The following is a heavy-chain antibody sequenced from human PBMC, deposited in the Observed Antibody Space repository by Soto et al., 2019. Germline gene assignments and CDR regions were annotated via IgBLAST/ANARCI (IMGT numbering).Heavy chain of an antibody. V-gene: IGHV3-23*01. CDR1: GFTFSSYA. CDR3: AKILVWSDDYYYYGMDV. Sequence: EVQLLESGGGLVQPGGSLRLSCAASGFTFSSYAMSWVRQAPGKGLEWVSAISGSGGSTYYADSVKGRFTISRDNSKNTLYLQMNSLRAEDTAVYYCAKILVWSDDYYYYGMDVWGQGTTVTVSS. D-gene: IGHD3-3*01. J-gene: IGHJ6*02. CDR2: ISGSGGST.